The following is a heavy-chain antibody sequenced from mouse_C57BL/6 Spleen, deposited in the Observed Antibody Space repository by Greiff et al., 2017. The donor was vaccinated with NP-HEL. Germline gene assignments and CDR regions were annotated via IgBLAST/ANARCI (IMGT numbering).Heavy chain of an antibody. CDR3: ARSYYGSSYDYFDY. Sequence: QVQLQQPGAELVRPGSSVKLSCKASGYTFTSYWMHWVKQRPIQGLEWIGNIDPSDSETHYNQKFKDKATLTVDKSSSTAYMQLSSLTSKDSAVYYCARSYYGSSYDYFDYWGQGTTLTVSS. J-gene: IGHJ2*01. CDR2: IDPSDSET. D-gene: IGHD1-1*01. V-gene: IGHV1-52*01. CDR1: GYTFTSYW.